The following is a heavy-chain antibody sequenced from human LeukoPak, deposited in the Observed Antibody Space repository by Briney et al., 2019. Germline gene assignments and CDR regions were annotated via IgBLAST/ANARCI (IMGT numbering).Heavy chain of an antibody. CDR2: IVPNRGGT. Sequence: ASVKVSCKTSGYSFTDYYIHWVRQAPGQGLEWMGWIVPNRGGTNYAQKLQGRVTMTRDTSIRTAYMDLSRLTYDDTAVYYCATLGATSFDYWGQGTLVTVSP. D-gene: IGHD5-12*01. CDR1: GYSFTDYY. V-gene: IGHV1-2*02. CDR3: ATLGATSFDY. J-gene: IGHJ4*02.